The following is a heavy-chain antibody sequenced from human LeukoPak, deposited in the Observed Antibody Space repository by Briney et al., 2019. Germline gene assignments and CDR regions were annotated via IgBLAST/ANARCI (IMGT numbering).Heavy chain of an antibody. J-gene: IGHJ4*02. CDR2: ISFSGSTI. D-gene: IGHD1-1*01. CDR1: GFTFSDYY. V-gene: IGHV3-11*01. CDR3: ARVAHSNNWYTWYYFDC. Sequence: GGSLRLSCAASGFTFSDYYMTWVRLAPGKGLEWVSYISFSGSTIYADSVKGRFTISRDNAKNSLYLQMNSLRAEDTAVYYCARVAHSNNWYTWYYFDCWGQGTLVTVSS.